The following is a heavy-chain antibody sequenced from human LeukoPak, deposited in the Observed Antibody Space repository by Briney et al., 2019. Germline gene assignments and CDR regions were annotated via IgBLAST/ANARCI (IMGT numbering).Heavy chain of an antibody. CDR1: ELTLSSNY. V-gene: IGHV3-53*01. D-gene: IGHD2-15*01. CDR2: IYSGGST. J-gene: IGHJ4*02. CDR3: ARRAGSYSHSYDY. Sequence: GGSLRLSCAASELTLSSNYMSWIRQAPGRGPEWVSFIYSGGSTYYADSVRGRFIISKDNSKNTLYLQMNSLRAEDTAVYYCARRAGSYSHSYDYWGQGTLVTVSS.